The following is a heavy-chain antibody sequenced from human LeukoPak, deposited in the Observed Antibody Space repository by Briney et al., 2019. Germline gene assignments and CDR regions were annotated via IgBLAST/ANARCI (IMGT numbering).Heavy chain of an antibody. V-gene: IGHV3-48*01. J-gene: IGHJ4*02. CDR1: GFTFSSYA. Sequence: GGSLRLSCAASGFTFSSYAMSWVRQAPGKGLEWVSYISSRGSSKYYADSVKGRFTISRDNAKNTLYLQMNGLRAEDTAVYYCARDLVVTSGYWGQGTLVTVSS. CDR2: ISSRGSSK. CDR3: ARDLVVTSGY. D-gene: IGHD2-2*01.